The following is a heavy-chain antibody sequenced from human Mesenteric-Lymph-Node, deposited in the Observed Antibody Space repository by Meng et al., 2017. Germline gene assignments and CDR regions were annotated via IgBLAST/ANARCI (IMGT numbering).Heavy chain of an antibody. J-gene: IGHJ4*02. D-gene: IGHD1-20*01. CDR1: GFTFSSYW. Sequence: GESLKISCAASGFTFSSYWMHWVRQAPGKGLEWVAVIWYDGSNKYYADSVKGRFTISRDNSKNTLYLQMNSLRAEDTAVYYCARQGDNWNDVGDYWGQGTLVTVSS. CDR2: IWYDGSNK. V-gene: IGHV3-33*08. CDR3: ARQGDNWNDVGDY.